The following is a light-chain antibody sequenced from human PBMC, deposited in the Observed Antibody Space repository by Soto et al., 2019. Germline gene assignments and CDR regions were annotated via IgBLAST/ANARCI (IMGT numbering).Light chain of an antibody. Sequence: QSALTQPASVSGSPGQSITISCTGTSSDIGGYNYVSWYQQHPGKAPKLMINYVSNRPSGVSNRFSGSKSGNTASLTISGLQAEYEAAYYCTSYTSNYIWVFGGGTKVTVL. V-gene: IGLV2-14*01. J-gene: IGLJ3*02. CDR3: TSYTSNYIWV. CDR1: SSDIGGYNY. CDR2: YVS.